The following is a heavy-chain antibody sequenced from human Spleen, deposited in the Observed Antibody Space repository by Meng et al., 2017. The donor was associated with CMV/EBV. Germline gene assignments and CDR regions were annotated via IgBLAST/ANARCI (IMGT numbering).Heavy chain of an antibody. CDR1: GFTFSSYA. J-gene: IGHJ6*02. V-gene: IGHV3-30-3*01. CDR2: ISYDGSNK. Sequence: GGSLRLSCAASGFTFSSYAMHWVRQAPGKGLEWVAVISYDGSNKYYADSVKGRFTISRDNSKNTLYLQMNSLRAEDTAVYYCARAICSSTSPCGMDVWGQGTTVTVSS. CDR3: ARAICSSTSPCGMDV. D-gene: IGHD2-2*01.